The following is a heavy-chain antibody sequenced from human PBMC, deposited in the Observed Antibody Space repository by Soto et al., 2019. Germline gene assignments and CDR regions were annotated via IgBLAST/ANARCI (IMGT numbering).Heavy chain of an antibody. CDR2: IIPIFGTA. J-gene: IGHJ4*02. V-gene: IGHV1-69*01. Sequence: QVQLVQSGAEVRKPGSSVRVSCTASGGSFNRHTISWVRQAPGQGLEWMGGIIPIFGTANHAQKFQGRVTIIADESTSTVYMELSSLRSDDTAIYYCARGWGYDSTYYYYAYWGQGTLVIVSS. CDR1: GGSFNRHT. CDR3: ARGWGYDSTYYYYAY. D-gene: IGHD3-16*01.